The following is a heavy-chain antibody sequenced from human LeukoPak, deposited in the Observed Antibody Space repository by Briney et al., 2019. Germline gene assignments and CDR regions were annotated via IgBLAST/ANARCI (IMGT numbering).Heavy chain of an antibody. J-gene: IGHJ4*02. CDR1: GGSISTSY. V-gene: IGHV4-59*01. CDR3: ARGQSTGTTAQPDY. Sequence: PSETLSLTCTVSGGSISTSYWSWIRQPPGKGLEWIGYIYYSGYTNYNPSLKSRVTMSVDTSKNQFSLKLSSVTAAGTAVYYCARGQSTGTTAQPDYWGQGTLVTVSS. D-gene: IGHD1-1*01. CDR2: IYYSGYT.